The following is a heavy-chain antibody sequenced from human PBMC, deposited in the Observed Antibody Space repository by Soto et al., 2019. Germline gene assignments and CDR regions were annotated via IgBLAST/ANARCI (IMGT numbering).Heavy chain of an antibody. V-gene: IGHV1-8*01. CDR1: GYTFTSYD. CDR2: MNPNSGNT. Sequence: QVQLVQSGAEVKKPGASVKVSCKASGYTFTSYDINWVRPATGQGLEWMGWMNPNSGNTGYAQKFRGRVTMTRTTSISTAHMELSSLRSEDTDVDYCERERTGTTRMDVWGQGSTVPVSS. CDR3: ERERTGTTRMDV. J-gene: IGHJ6*02. D-gene: IGHD1-1*01.